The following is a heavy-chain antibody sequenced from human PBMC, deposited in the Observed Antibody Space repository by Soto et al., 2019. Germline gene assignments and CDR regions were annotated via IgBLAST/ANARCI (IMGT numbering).Heavy chain of an antibody. CDR2: IGGSGANT. CDR3: ARTITGYFWAGAY. J-gene: IGHJ4*02. Sequence: GGSLRLSCAVSGFTVSNNYMSWVRQAPGKGLEWVSGIGGSGANTYYADFVKGRFTISRDNSKNTLYLQMDSLRAEDTAIYYCARTITGYFWAGAYWGQGTLVTVSS. D-gene: IGHD2-21*01. V-gene: IGHV3-53*01. CDR1: GFTVSNNY.